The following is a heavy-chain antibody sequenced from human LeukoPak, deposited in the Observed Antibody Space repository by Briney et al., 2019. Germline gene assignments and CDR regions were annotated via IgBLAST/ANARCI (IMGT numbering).Heavy chain of an antibody. Sequence: PGGSLRLSCAASGFTFSGSAMHWVRQASGKGLEWVGRIRSKAYSYATAYAASVKGRFTISRDDSKNTAYLQMNSLKTEDTAVYYCTLVYYGSGSLDYWGQGTLVTVSS. CDR1: GFTFSGSA. J-gene: IGHJ4*02. V-gene: IGHV3-73*01. CDR2: IRSKAYSYAT. D-gene: IGHD3-10*01. CDR3: TLVYYGSGSLDY.